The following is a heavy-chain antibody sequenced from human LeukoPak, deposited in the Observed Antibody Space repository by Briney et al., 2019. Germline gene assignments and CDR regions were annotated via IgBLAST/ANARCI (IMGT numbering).Heavy chain of an antibody. CDR3: ARIEAGLYNPHFDY. J-gene: IGHJ4*02. CDR1: GFTFSSYW. V-gene: IGHV3-48*04. CDR2: ISSSDSPR. D-gene: IGHD1-14*01. Sequence: PGGSLRLSCAASGFTFSSYWMRWVRQAPGKGLEWVSYISSSDSPRFYADSVKGRFTISRDNAKNSLYLQVNSLRAEDTAVYYCARIEAGLYNPHFDYWGQGTLVTVSS.